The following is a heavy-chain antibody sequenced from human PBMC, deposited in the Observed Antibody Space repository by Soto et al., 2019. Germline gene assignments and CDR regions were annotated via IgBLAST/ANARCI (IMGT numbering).Heavy chain of an antibody. CDR1: GYTFTGYY. CDR3: ARVGTLVRLENYYYYGMDV. V-gene: IGHV1-2*04. J-gene: IGHJ6*02. Sequence: ACVKVSCKASGYTFTGYYMHWVRQAPGQGLEWMGWINPNSGGTNYAQKFQGWVTMTRDTSISTAYMELSRLRCDDTALYYCARVGTLVRLENYYYYGMDVWGQGTTVTVSS. CDR2: INPNSGGT. D-gene: IGHD3-10*01.